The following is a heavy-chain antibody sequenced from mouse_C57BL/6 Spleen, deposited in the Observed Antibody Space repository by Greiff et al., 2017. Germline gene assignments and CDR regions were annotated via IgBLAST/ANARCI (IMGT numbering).Heavy chain of an antibody. Sequence: VQLQQSGPELVKPGASVKISCKASGYSFTGYYMNWVKQSPEKSLEWIGEINPSTGGTTYNQKFKAKATLTVDKSSSTAYMQLKSLTSEDSAVYYCASPIYGSSFDYWGQGTTLTVSS. V-gene: IGHV1-42*01. CDR2: INPSTGGT. D-gene: IGHD1-1*01. J-gene: IGHJ2*01. CDR3: ASPIYGSSFDY. CDR1: GYSFTGYY.